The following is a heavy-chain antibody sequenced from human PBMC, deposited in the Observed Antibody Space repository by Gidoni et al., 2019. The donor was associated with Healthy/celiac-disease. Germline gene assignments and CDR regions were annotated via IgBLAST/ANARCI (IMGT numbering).Heavy chain of an antibody. D-gene: IGHD4-17*01. Sequence: QVTLKESGPVLVKPTETLTLTCTVSGFSLSNARMGVSWIRQPPGKALEWLAHIFSIDEKSYSTSLKSRLTISKDTSKSQVVLTMTNMDPVYTATYYCARFYYGDYYYFDYWGQGTLVTVSS. J-gene: IGHJ4*02. CDR2: IFSIDEK. V-gene: IGHV2-26*01. CDR1: GFSLSNARMG. CDR3: ARFYYGDYYYFDY.